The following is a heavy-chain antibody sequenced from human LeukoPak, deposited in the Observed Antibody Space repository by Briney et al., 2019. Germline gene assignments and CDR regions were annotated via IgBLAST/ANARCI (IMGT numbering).Heavy chain of an antibody. J-gene: IGHJ4*02. V-gene: IGHV3-30*19. CDR3: ASPPHEGGVITYFDY. CDR2: ISYDGSNK. CDR1: GFTFSSYG. Sequence: PGRSLRLSCAASGFTFSSYGMHWVRQAPGKGLEWVAVISYDGSNKYYADSVKGRFTISRDNSKNTLYLQMNSLRAEDTAVYYCASPPHEGGVITYFDYWGQGTLVTVSS. D-gene: IGHD3-10*01.